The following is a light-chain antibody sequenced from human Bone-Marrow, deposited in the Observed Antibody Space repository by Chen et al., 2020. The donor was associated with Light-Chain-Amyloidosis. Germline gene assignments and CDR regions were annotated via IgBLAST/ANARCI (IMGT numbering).Light chain of an antibody. CDR3: QSADSSGTDEVI. J-gene: IGLJ2*01. CDR1: DLPRKY. V-gene: IGLV3-25*03. Sequence: SDELTQPPSVSVSPVQTARITCPGDDLPRKYAYWYQQKPGQAPVLVIHRDTERPSGMSERFSGSSSGTTATLTISGVQAEDEADYHCQSADSSGTDEVIFGGGTKLTVL. CDR2: RDT.